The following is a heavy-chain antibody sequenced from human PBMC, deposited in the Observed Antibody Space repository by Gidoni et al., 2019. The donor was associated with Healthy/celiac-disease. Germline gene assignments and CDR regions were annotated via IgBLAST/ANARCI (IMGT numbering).Heavy chain of an antibody. J-gene: IGHJ6*02. CDR2: ISGSGGST. D-gene: IGHD6-19*01. CDR1: RFTFSGYA. V-gene: IGHV3-23*01. Sequence: EVQLLESGGGLVQPGGSLRRSCAASRFTFSGYAMSWGRQAPGKGLEWVSAISGSGGSTYYADSVKGRFTISRDNSKNTLYLQMNSLRAEDTAVYYCAKLAQWLVRDGCMDVWGQGTTVTVSS. CDR3: AKLAQWLVRDGCMDV.